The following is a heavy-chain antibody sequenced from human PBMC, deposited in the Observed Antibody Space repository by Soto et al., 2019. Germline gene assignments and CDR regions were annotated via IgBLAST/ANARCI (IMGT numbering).Heavy chain of an antibody. CDR1: GGSISSYY. CDR2: IYYSGST. Sequence: SETLSLTCTVSGGSISSYYWSWIRQPPGKGLEWIGYIYYSGSTNYNPSLKSRVTISVDTSKNQFSPKLSSVTAADTAVYYCARGGPPAYSSSWYYYYYYMDVWGKGTTVTVSS. CDR3: ARGGPPAYSSSWYYYYYYMDV. V-gene: IGHV4-59*01. J-gene: IGHJ6*03. D-gene: IGHD6-13*01.